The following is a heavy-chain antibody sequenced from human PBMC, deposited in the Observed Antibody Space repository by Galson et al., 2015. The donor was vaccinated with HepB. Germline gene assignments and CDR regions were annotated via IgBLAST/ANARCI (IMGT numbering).Heavy chain of an antibody. D-gene: IGHD2-15*01. Sequence: SLRLSCAASGFTVSSNYMSWVRQAPGKGLEWVSVIYSGGSTYYADSVKGRFTISRDNSKNTLYLQMNSLRAEDTAVYYCARVNGRSRSAFDIWGQGTMVTVSS. J-gene: IGHJ3*02. CDR1: GFTVSSNY. CDR2: IYSGGST. V-gene: IGHV3-53*01. CDR3: ARVNGRSRSAFDI.